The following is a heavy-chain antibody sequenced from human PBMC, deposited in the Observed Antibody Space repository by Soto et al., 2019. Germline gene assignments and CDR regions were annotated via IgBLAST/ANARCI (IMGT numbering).Heavy chain of an antibody. CDR3: ASSVVVPAARYYYYGMTS. J-gene: IGHJ6*02. CDR1: GYTFTSYA. V-gene: IGHV1-3*01. Sequence: ASVKVSCKASGYTFTSYAMHWVRQAPGQRLEWMGWINAGNGNTKYSQKFQGRVTITRDTSASTAYMELSSLRSEDTAVYYCASSVVVPAARYYYYGMTSGAKGPRSPSP. D-gene: IGHD2-2*01. CDR2: INAGNGNT.